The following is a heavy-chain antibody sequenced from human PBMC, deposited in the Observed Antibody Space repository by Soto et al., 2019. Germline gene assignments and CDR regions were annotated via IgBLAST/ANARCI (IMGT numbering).Heavy chain of an antibody. Sequence: GGSLRLSCAASGFTFSSYGMHWVRQAPGKGLEWVAVISYDGSNKYYADSVKGRFTISRDNSKNTLYLQMNSLRAEDTAVYYCAKGEYSGYVSPIDYWGQGTLVTVSS. CDR1: GFTFSSYG. CDR3: AKGEYSGYVSPIDY. J-gene: IGHJ4*02. V-gene: IGHV3-30*18. CDR2: ISYDGSNK. D-gene: IGHD5-12*01.